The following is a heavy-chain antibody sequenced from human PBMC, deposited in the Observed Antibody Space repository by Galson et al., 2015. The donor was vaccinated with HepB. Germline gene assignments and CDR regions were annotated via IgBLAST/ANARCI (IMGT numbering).Heavy chain of an antibody. D-gene: IGHD2/OR15-2a*01. V-gene: IGHV3-73*01. J-gene: IGHJ4*02. Sequence: SLRLSCAASGFTFSGSAMHWVRQASGKGLEWVGRIRSKTNSYATAYAASVKGRFTISRDDSKNTACLQMNSLKTEDTAVYYCTRPLLSRDYWGQGTLVTVSS. CDR2: IRSKTNSYAT. CDR3: TRPLLSRDY. CDR1: GFTFSGSA.